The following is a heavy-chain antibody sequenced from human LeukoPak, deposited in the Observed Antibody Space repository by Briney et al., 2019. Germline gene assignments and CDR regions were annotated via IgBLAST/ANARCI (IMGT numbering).Heavy chain of an antibody. Sequence: SETLSLTCAVYGGSFSGYYWSWIRQPPGKGLEWIGEINHSGRTNYNPSLKSRVTISVDTSKNQFSLKLSSVTAADTAVYYCARGLYYDFWSVPYYFDYWGQGTLVTVSS. J-gene: IGHJ4*02. CDR1: GGSFSGYY. V-gene: IGHV4-34*01. CDR3: ARGLYYDFWSVPYYFDY. D-gene: IGHD3-3*01. CDR2: INHSGRT.